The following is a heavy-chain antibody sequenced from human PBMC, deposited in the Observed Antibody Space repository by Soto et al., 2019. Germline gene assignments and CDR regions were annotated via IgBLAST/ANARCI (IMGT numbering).Heavy chain of an antibody. V-gene: IGHV3-33*01. Sequence: QVQLVESGGGVVQPERSLRLSCTASGLTFSSYGIHWVRQAPGKGLEWVAVIWHDGSQKYYADSVRGRFTISRDNSKTTAYLQMNSLRAEDTAVYYCEGRDEPFHIWCQGTRVTVSS. CDR2: IWHDGSQK. CDR3: EGRDEPFHI. J-gene: IGHJ3*02. CDR1: GLTFSSYG.